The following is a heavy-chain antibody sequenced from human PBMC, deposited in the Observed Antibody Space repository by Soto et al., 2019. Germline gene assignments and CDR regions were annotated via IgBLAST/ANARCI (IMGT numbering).Heavy chain of an antibody. Sequence: ASVKVSCKASGYTFTSYYMHWVRQAPGQGLEWMGIINTSGGSTSYAQKFQGRVTMTRDTSTSTVYMELSSLRSEDTAVYYCARDRIGVVIGGYYYYGMDVWGQGTTVTVSS. J-gene: IGHJ6*02. D-gene: IGHD3-3*01. CDR3: ARDRIGVVIGGYYYYGMDV. CDR2: INTSGGST. CDR1: GYTFTSYY. V-gene: IGHV1-46*01.